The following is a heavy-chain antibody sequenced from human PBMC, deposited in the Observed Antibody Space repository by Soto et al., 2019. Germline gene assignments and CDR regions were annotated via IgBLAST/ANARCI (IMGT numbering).Heavy chain of an antibody. Sequence: SETLSLTCAVSGGSISGSYYYWGWLRQSPGKGPEWIGSVFYTGFTSYNPSLGCRVSVSVDTSKNQFSLKVSGVSAAGTAVYYCDPSEKGYNWNYFDHWGQGALVTVSS. CDR3: DPSEKGYNWNYFDH. D-gene: IGHD1-20*01. CDR2: VFYTGFT. J-gene: IGHJ4*02. CDR1: GGSISGSYYY. V-gene: IGHV4-39*01.